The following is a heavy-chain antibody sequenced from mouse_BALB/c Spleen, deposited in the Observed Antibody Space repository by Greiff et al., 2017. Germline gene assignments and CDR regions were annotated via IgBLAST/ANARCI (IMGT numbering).Heavy chain of an antibody. D-gene: IGHD1-1*01. J-gene: IGHJ3*01. CDR1: GFNIKDTY. CDR2: IDPANGNT. CDR3: ATYYGSSYAPWFAY. V-gene: IGHV14-3*02. Sequence: VQLQQSGAELVKPGASVKLSCTASGFNIKDTYMHWVKQRPEQGLEWIGRIDPANGNTKYDPKFQGKATITADTSSNTAYLQLSSLTSEDTAVYYCATYYGSSYAPWFAYWGQGTLVTVSA.